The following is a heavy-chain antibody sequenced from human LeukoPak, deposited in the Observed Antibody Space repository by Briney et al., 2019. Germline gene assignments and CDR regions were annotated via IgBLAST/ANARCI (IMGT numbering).Heavy chain of an antibody. CDR1: GFTFSSYG. D-gene: IGHD6-13*01. J-gene: IGHJ4*02. CDR3: AKDQSSSFVFDY. V-gene: IGHV3-23*01. Sequence: GGTLRLSCAASGFTFSSYGMSWVRQAPGKGLEWVSAISGSGGSTYYADSVKGRFTISRDNSKNTLYLQMNSLRAEDTAVYYCAKDQSSSFVFDYWGQGTLVTVSS. CDR2: ISGSGGST.